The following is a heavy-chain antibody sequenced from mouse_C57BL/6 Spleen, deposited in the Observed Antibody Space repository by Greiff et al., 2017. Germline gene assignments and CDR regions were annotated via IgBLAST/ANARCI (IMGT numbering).Heavy chain of an antibody. J-gene: IGHJ2*01. CDR1: GYTFTSYW. CDR3: ARRGYGSSPDYFDY. V-gene: IGHV1-64*01. D-gene: IGHD1-1*01. Sequence: QVQLQQPGAELVKPGASVKLSCKASGYTFTSYWMHWVKQRPGQGLEWIGMIHPNSGSTNYNEKFKSKATLTVDKSSSTAYMQLSSLTSEDSGVYYCARRGYGSSPDYFDYWGRGTTLTVSA. CDR2: IHPNSGST.